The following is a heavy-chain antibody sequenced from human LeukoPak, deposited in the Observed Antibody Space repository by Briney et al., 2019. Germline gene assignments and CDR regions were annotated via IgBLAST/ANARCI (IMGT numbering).Heavy chain of an antibody. CDR1: GFSLRNYW. Sequence: PGGSLRLSCAASGFSLRNYWMSSVRQAPGKGLEWVANINQDGSDKYYVDSVMGRFTISKDNAKNSVYLQMNSLRPEDTAIYYCAWYGVTHGLDVWGQGTTVTVSS. V-gene: IGHV3-7*01. J-gene: IGHJ6*02. CDR3: AWYGVTHGLDV. D-gene: IGHD3-10*01. CDR2: INQDGSDK.